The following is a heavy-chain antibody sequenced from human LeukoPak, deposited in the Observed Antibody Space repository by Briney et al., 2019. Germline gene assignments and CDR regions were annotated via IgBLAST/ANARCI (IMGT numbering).Heavy chain of an antibody. D-gene: IGHD6-19*01. CDR2: IYYSGST. J-gene: IGHJ6*02. CDR3: ARRGWYAYYYGMDV. Sequence: SETLSLTCTVSGGSISNYYWTWIRQPPGKGLEWIGYIYYSGSTNYNPSLKSRVTISVDTSKNQFSLKLSSVTAADTAVYYCARRGWYAYYYGMDVWGQGTTVTVSS. V-gene: IGHV4-59*08. CDR1: GGSISNYY.